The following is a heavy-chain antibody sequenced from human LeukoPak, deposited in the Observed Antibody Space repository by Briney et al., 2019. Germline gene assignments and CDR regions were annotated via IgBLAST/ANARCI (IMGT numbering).Heavy chain of an antibody. Sequence: SETLSLTCAVYGGSFSGYYWSWIRQPPGKGLEWIGEINHSGSTNYNPSLQSRVTISVDTSKNQFSLTLSSVTAADTAVYYCARGCSYSRGYYYYYMDVWGKGTTVTVSS. CDR1: GGSFSGYY. V-gene: IGHV4-34*01. CDR3: ARGCSYSRGYYYYYMDV. D-gene: IGHD6-13*01. J-gene: IGHJ6*03. CDR2: INHSGST.